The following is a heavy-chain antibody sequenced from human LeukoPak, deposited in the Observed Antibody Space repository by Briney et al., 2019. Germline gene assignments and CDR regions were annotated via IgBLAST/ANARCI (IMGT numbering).Heavy chain of an antibody. CDR2: ISDTGELT. Sequence: PGGSLRLSCAASGFTFNTHALSWVRQAPGKGLEWVAAISDTGELTYSADSVRGRFAISRDNSKNTLYLQMNSLRAEDTAVYYCAKEQAAAGKGYYFDYWGQGTLVTVSS. CDR3: AKEQAAAGKGYYFDY. V-gene: IGHV3-23*01. CDR1: GFTFNTHA. J-gene: IGHJ4*02. D-gene: IGHD6-13*01.